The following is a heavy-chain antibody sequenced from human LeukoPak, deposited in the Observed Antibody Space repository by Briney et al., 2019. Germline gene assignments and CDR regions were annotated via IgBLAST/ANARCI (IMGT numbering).Heavy chain of an antibody. V-gene: IGHV3-33*01. CDR1: GFTFSSYG. D-gene: IGHD3-16*02. CDR2: IWYDGSNK. CDR3: ARDGIRLGELSFGAFDI. Sequence: PGGSLRLSCAASGFTFSSYGMHWVRQAPGKGLEWVAVIWYDGSNKYYADSVKGRFTISRDNSKNTLYLQMNSLRAEDTAVYYCARDGIRLGELSFGAFDIWGQGTMVTVSS. J-gene: IGHJ3*02.